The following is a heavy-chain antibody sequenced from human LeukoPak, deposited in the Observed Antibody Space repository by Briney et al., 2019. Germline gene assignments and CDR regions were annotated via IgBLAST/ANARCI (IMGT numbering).Heavy chain of an antibody. V-gene: IGHV3-11*05. J-gene: IGHJ5*02. CDR2: ISSSSSYT. CDR3: ARDRSSSSWFDP. Sequence: GSLRLSCAASGFIFSDYYMSWIRQAPGKGLEWVSYISSSSSYTNYADSVRGRFTISRYNAKNSLYLQMNSLRAEDTAVYYCARDRSSSSWFDPWGQGTLVTVSS. D-gene: IGHD6-6*01. CDR1: GFIFSDYY.